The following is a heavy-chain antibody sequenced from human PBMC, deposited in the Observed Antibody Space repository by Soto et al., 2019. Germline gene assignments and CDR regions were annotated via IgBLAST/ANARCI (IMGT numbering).Heavy chain of an antibody. CDR3: ARGSIAARQKGWVSYGHDY. V-gene: IGHV4-30-2*01. J-gene: IGHJ4*02. D-gene: IGHD6-6*01. Sequence: SETLSLTCAVSGGSISSGGYSWSWIRQPPGKGLEWIGYIYHSGSTYYNPSLKSRVTISVDRSKNQFSLKLSSVTAADTAVYYCARGSIAARQKGWVSYGHDYWGQGTLVTVSS. CDR2: IYHSGST. CDR1: GGSISSGGYS.